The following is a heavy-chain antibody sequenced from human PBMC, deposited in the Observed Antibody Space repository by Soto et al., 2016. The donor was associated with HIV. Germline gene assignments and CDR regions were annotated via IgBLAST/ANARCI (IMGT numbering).Heavy chain of an antibody. J-gene: IGHJ4*02. V-gene: IGHV3-23*01. CDR3: AKVGSYDYGGNYGSPHFDY. Sequence: EVQLLESGGGLVQPGGSLRLSCAASGFTFSSYAMSWVRQAPGKGLEWVSAISGSGGSTYYADSVKGRFTISRDNSKNTLYLQMNSLRAEDTAVYYCAKVGSYDYGGNYGSPHFDYWGQGTLVTVSS. CDR1: GFTFSSYA. CDR2: ISGSGGST. D-gene: IGHD3-10*01.